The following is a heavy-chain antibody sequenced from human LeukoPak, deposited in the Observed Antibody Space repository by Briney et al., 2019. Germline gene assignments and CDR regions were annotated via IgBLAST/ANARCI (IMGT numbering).Heavy chain of an antibody. Sequence: SQTLSLTCAISGDSFSSKSASWDWVRQSPRRGREWLGSTSYRSKWYNESAISVKSLIPLPPHTSQNQFSLQLSSVTIEDPAVYYCARAGGTFDNWGQGTLVTVSS. V-gene: IGHV6-1*01. D-gene: IGHD1-1*01. CDR2: TSYRSKWYN. CDR3: ARAGGTFDN. J-gene: IGHJ4*02. CDR1: GDSFSSKSAS.